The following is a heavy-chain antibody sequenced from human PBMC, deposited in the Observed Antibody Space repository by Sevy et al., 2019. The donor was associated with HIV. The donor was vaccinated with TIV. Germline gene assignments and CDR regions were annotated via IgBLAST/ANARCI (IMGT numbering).Heavy chain of an antibody. D-gene: IGHD1-26*01. CDR2: ISNSGST. CDR3: ARKGGSYSNNWFDP. V-gene: IGHV4-39*01. J-gene: IGHJ5*02. Sequence: SESLSLTCTVSGGSISSSSFYWGWIRQPPGKGLEWIGSISNSGSTYYSPSLKSRVTISVDTSKNQFSLKLSSVTAADTAVYYCARKGGSYSNNWFDPWGLGTLVTVSS. CDR1: GGSISSSSFY.